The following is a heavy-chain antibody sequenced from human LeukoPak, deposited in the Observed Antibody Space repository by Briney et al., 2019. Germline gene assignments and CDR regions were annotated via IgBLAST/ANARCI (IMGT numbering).Heavy chain of an antibody. CDR1: GFTFNSYW. CDR3: ARDTIWFGEPTPTWFDP. D-gene: IGHD3-10*01. CDR2: IKQDGSEK. J-gene: IGHJ5*02. Sequence: GGSLRLSCAASGFTFNSYWMSWVRQAPGKGLEWVANIKQDGSEKYYVDSVKGQFTISRDNARKSLFLQLNSLRAEDTAVYYCARDTIWFGEPTPTWFDPRGQGTRVTVSS. V-gene: IGHV3-7*01.